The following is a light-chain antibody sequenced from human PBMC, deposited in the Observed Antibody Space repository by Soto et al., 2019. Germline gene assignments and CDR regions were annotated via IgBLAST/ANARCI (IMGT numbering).Light chain of an antibody. V-gene: IGKV1-5*01. J-gene: IGKJ1*01. Sequence: DIQMTQSPSTLSASVGDRVTITCRASQSISSWLAWYQQKPGKAPKLLIYDASSLESGVPSRFSGSGSGTELTLTISSLQPDDFATYYCQQYSSDRTFGQGTKVDIK. CDR3: QQYSSDRT. CDR2: DAS. CDR1: QSISSW.